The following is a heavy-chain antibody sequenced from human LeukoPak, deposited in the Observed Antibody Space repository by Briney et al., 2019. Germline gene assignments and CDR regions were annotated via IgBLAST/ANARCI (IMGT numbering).Heavy chain of an antibody. V-gene: IGHV1-46*01. D-gene: IGHD3-16*01. Sequence: ASVKVSCKASGYTFTSHYMNWVRQAPGQGLEWMGIINPSGGSTSYAQKFQGRVTMTRDTSTSTVYMELSSLRSEATAVYYCASLGGVRAAWGGFDYWGQGTLVIVSS. CDR3: ASLGGVRAAWGGFDY. J-gene: IGHJ4*02. CDR2: INPSGGST. CDR1: GYTFTSHY.